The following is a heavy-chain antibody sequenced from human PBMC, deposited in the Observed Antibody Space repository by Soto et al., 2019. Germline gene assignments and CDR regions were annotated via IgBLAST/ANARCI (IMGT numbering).Heavy chain of an antibody. V-gene: IGHV3-30*18. D-gene: IGHD1-26*01. J-gene: IGHJ4*02. CDR1: GFTFSNYG. CDR2: ISSDGSNQ. Sequence: QVQLVESGGGVVQPGRSLRLSCAASGFTFSNYGMHWVRQAPGKGLEWVAVISSDGSNQYNADSVKGRFTISRDNSKKTLYLQMNSRRPEDTAVYFCAKDRQGSGTYFRGSPPPDYWGQGTLVTVSS. CDR3: AKDRQGSGTYFRGSPPPDY.